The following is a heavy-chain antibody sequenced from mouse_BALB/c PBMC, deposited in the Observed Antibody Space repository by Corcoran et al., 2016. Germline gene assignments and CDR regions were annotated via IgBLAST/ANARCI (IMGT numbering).Heavy chain of an antibody. CDR3: ARSYEFYAMDY. D-gene: IGHD2-3*01. V-gene: IGHV9-3-1*01. J-gene: IGHJ4*01. Sequence: QIQLVQSGPELKKPGETVKISCKASGYTFTNYGMNWVKQAPGKGLKWMGWINTYTGEPTYADDFKGRFAFSLETSASTAYLQINNHKNEDTATYVCARSYEFYAMDYWGQGTSVTVSS. CDR2: INTYTGEP. CDR1: GYTFTNYG.